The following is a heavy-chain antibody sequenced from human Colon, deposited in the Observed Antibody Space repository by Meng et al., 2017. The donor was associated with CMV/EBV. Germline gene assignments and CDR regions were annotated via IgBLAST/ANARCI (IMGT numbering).Heavy chain of an antibody. Sequence: QLPPRAYSPVHVMPAGTLSLMCSVSGMPDCSDDWCTWDRQPPGKGLQWIGEIYHSGTTNYNTSLKSRVTISVDKSKNQVSLNLSSVTAADTAVYFCAKIPLGYSLSPLVGLDPWGQGTLVTVSS. D-gene: IGHD5-18*01. CDR1: GMPDCSDDW. J-gene: IGHJ5*02. CDR2: IYHSGTT. V-gene: IGHV4-4*01. CDR3: AKIPLGYSLSPLVGLDP.